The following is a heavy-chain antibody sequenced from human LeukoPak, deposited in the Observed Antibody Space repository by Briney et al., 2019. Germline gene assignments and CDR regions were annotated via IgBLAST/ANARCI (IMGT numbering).Heavy chain of an antibody. CDR2: ISASGGST. CDR3: TKDDGYYDSSGSFLFDS. V-gene: IGHV3-23*01. CDR1: GFTFNSYS. Sequence: PGGSLRLSCAASGFTFNSYSMSWVRQAPGKGLEWVSTISASGGSTGYVDSVKGRFTISRDNSKNTLYLQMNSLRAEDTAVYYCTKDDGYYDSSGSFLFDSWGQGTLVTVSS. D-gene: IGHD3-22*01. J-gene: IGHJ4*02.